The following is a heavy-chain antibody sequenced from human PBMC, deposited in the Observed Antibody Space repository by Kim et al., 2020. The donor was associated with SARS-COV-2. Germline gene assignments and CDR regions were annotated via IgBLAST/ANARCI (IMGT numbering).Heavy chain of an antibody. Sequence: SRVTISVDKSKNQFSLKLSSVTAADTAVYYCARDQSYDFWSGYYTRWFDPWGQGTLVTVSS. CDR3: ARDQSYDFWSGYYTRWFDP. D-gene: IGHD3-3*01. V-gene: IGHV4-4*02. J-gene: IGHJ5*02.